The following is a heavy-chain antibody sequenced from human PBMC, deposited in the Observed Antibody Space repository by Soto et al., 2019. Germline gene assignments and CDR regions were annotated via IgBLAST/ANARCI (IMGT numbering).Heavy chain of an antibody. CDR3: AKEAHSSGWYGSGS. D-gene: IGHD6-19*01. J-gene: IGHJ1*01. V-gene: IGHV3-23*01. CDR2: ISGSDGYT. CDR1: GFTFSSYA. Sequence: EVQLLESGGALVQPGESLRLSCAASGFTFSSYAMSWVRQAQGRGLEWVSAISGSDGYTYYADSVKGRFTISRDNSKNTLFLQMNSLRAEDTAAYYCAKEAHSSGWYGSGSWGQGTLVTVSS.